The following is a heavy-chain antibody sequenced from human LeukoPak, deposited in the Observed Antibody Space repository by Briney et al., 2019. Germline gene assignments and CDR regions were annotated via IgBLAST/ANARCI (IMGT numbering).Heavy chain of an antibody. D-gene: IGHD1-7*01. Sequence: SETLSLTCTVSGDSISSGSYYWGWIRQPPGKGLEWIGSMYFSGNTYYNPSLKSRVTISIDAYENQFSLKLNSVTAADTAVYYCASFITGTDYYFDYWGQGTLVTVSS. CDR2: MYFSGNT. V-gene: IGHV4-39*07. CDR1: GDSISSGSYY. J-gene: IGHJ4*02. CDR3: ASFITGTDYYFDY.